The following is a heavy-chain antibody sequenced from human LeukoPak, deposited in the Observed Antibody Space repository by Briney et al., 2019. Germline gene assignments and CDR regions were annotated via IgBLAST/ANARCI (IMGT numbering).Heavy chain of an antibody. CDR1: GFTVTSNF. D-gene: IGHD4-23*01. CDR3: AGSAVTNLDS. J-gene: IGHJ4*02. CDR2: IHSGGAT. Sequence: GGSLRLSCAASGFTVTSNFMSWVRQAPGKGLEWVSVIHSGGATYYADSVKGRFTISRDISKNALYLQMNSLRGDDTAVYYCAGSAVTNLDSWGQGTLVTVSS. V-gene: IGHV3-66*01.